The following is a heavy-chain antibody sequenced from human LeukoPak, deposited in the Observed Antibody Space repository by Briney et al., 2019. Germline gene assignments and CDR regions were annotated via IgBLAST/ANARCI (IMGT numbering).Heavy chain of an antibody. Sequence: GGSLRLSCAASGFTFSSYAMSWVRQAAGKGLEWVSAISGSGGSTYYADSVKGRFTISRDNSKNTLYLQMNSLRAEDTALYYCAKAAYSSGWNYMDVWGKGTTVTVSS. CDR3: AKAAYSSGWNYMDV. CDR1: GFTFSSYA. V-gene: IGHV3-23*01. J-gene: IGHJ6*03. CDR2: ISGSGGST. D-gene: IGHD6-19*01.